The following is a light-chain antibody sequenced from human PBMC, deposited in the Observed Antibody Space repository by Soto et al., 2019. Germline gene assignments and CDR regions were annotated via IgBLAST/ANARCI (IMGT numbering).Light chain of an antibody. CDR2: GNI. Sequence: QSVLTQPPSVSGDPGQRVTISCTGSSSNIGAGYDVHWYQQRPGTAPKLLIFGNINRPSGVPDRFSGSKSGTSASLAITVRQAEDECDYYCQSYDSPLSARYVLGNGTKRTVL. CDR3: QSYDSPLSARYV. V-gene: IGLV1-40*01. J-gene: IGLJ1*01. CDR1: SSNIGAGYD.